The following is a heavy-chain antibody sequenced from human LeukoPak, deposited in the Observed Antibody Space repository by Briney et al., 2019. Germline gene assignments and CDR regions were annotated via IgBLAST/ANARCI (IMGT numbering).Heavy chain of an antibody. V-gene: IGHV1-3*01. CDR3: ARAGAYNWNDDYYYYGMDV. D-gene: IGHD1-1*01. CDR1: GYTFTSYA. CDR2: INAGNGNT. J-gene: IGHJ6*02. Sequence: ASVKVSCKASGYTFTSYAIHWVRQAPGQRLEWMGWINAGNGNTKYSQKFQGRVTITRDTSASTAYMELSSLRSDDTAVYYCARAGAYNWNDDYYYYGMDVWGQGTTVTVSS.